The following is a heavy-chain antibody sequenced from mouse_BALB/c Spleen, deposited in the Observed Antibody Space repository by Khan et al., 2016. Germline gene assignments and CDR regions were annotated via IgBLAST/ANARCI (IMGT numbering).Heavy chain of an antibody. CDR3: AREAYYRSWFAY. V-gene: IGHV2-9*02. Sequence: QVQLKQSGPGLVAPSQSLSITCSVSGFSLTSYGVHWVRQPPGKGLEWLGVIWAGGNTNYNSALMSRLSISKDNSKSQVFLKMNSLQTDDTAMYSCAREAYYRSWFAYWGQGTLVTVSA. CDR2: IWAGGNT. J-gene: IGHJ3*01. D-gene: IGHD2-14*01. CDR1: GFSLTSYG.